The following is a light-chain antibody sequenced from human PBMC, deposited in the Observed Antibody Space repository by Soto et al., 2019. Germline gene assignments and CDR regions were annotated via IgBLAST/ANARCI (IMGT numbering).Light chain of an antibody. CDR1: QSVSSN. Sequence: EIVMTQSPATLSVSPGERATLSCRASQSVSSNLAWYQQKPGQAPRLLIYGASTRATGIPARFSGSGSGTDFTHTISRLQSEDFAVYYYQQNNNSPFTFGPGTKVDIK. J-gene: IGKJ3*01. CDR3: QQNNNSPFT. CDR2: GAS. V-gene: IGKV3-15*01.